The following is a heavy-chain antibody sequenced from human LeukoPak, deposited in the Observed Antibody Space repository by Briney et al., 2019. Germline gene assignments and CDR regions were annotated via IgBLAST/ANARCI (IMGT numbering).Heavy chain of an antibody. CDR3: ARLAAAGYYYYYYMDV. J-gene: IGHJ6*03. V-gene: IGHV3-48*03. D-gene: IGHD6-13*01. CDR1: GFTFSSYE. CDR2: ISSSGSTI. Sequence: LPGGSLRLSCAASGFTFSSYEMNWVRQAPGKGLEWVSYISSSGSTIYYADSVKGRFTISRDNAKNSLYLQMNSLRAEDTAVYYCARLAAAGYYYYYYMDVWGEGTTVTISS.